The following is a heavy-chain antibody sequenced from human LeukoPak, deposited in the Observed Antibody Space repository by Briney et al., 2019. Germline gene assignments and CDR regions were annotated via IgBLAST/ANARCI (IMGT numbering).Heavy chain of an antibody. CDR1: GGSFSGYY. V-gene: IGHV4-34*01. CDR3: ARERGSDY. J-gene: IGHJ4*02. CDR2: INHSGSI. Sequence: SETLSLTCAVYGGSFSGYYWSWIRQPPGKGLEWIGEINHSGSINYNPSLKSRVTISVDTSKNQFSLKPSSVTAADTAVYYCARERGSDYWGQGTLVTVSS. D-gene: IGHD3-16*01.